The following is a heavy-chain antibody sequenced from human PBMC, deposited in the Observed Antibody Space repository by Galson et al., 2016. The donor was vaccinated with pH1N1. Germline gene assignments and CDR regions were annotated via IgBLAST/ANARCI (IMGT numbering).Heavy chain of an antibody. J-gene: IGHJ4*02. D-gene: IGHD3-16*02. CDR1: GFTXXXYW. CDR3: ARAIGSRSSY. V-gene: IGHV3-7*01. CDR2: IKEDGSEK. Sequence: SLRLSCAASGFTXXXYWMHWVRQVPGKGLEWVANIKEDGSEKYYVDSVRGRFTISRDNAKNSLYLQMNSLRDEDTALYYCARAIGSRSSYWGQGTLVTVSS.